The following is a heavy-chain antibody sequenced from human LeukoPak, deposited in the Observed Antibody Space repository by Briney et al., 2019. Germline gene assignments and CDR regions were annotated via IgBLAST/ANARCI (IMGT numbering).Heavy chain of an antibody. CDR2: ISYDGSNK. Sequence: PGGSLRLSCAASGFTFSSYGMHWVRQALGKGLEWVAVISYDGSNKYYADSVKGRFTISRDNSKNTLYLQMNSLRSEDTAVYYCATGPDYGDRAEYFQHWGQGTLVTVSS. CDR1: GFTFSSYG. J-gene: IGHJ1*01. V-gene: IGHV3-30*03. D-gene: IGHD4-17*01. CDR3: ATGPDYGDRAEYFQH.